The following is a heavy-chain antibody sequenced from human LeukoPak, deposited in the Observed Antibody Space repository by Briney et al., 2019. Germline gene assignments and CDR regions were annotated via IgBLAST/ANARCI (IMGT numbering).Heavy chain of an antibody. CDR2: ISGSGNTV. D-gene: IGHD5-24*01. CDR3: ARGEKWPYYYYMDV. Sequence: TGGSLRLSCAASGFNFDTYAMSWVRQAPGKGLGWVSVISGSGNTVYYADSVKGRFTISRDNSKSTLYLHMSSLGAEDTAVYYCARGEKWPYYYYMDVWGQGTTVAVSS. V-gene: IGHV3-23*01. J-gene: IGHJ6*03. CDR1: GFNFDTYA.